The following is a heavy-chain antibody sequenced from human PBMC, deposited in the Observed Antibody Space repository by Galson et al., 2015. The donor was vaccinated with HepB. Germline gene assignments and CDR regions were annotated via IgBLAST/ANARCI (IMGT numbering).Heavy chain of an antibody. J-gene: IGHJ3*02. V-gene: IGHV3-21*01. Sequence: SLRLSCAASGFTFSSYSMNWVRQAPGKGLEWVSSISSSSSYIYYADSVKGRFTISRDNAKNSLYLQMNSLRAEDTAVYYCAREGIAAAPRPVLAFDIWGQGTMVTVSS. CDR1: GFTFSSYS. CDR2: ISSSSSYI. CDR3: AREGIAAAPRPVLAFDI. D-gene: IGHD6-13*01.